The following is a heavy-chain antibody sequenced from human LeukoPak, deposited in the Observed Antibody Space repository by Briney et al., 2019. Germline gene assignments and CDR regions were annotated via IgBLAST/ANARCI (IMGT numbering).Heavy chain of an antibody. J-gene: IGHJ6*03. CDR3: AKDTGYSSSWYRGTYYYYYMDV. CDR2: ISWDGGST. CDR1: GFTFDGYA. V-gene: IGHV3-43D*03. D-gene: IGHD6-13*01. Sequence: PGGSLRLSCAASGFTFDGYAMHWVRQAPGKGLEWVSLISWDGGSTYYADSVKGRFTISRDNSKNSLYLQMNSLRAEDTALYYCAKDTGYSSSWYRGTYYYYYMDVWGKGTTVTVSS.